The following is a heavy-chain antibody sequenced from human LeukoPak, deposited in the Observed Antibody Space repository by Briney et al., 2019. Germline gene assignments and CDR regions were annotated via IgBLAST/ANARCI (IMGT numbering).Heavy chain of an antibody. CDR1: GFTFSTYA. V-gene: IGHV3-23*01. J-gene: IGHJ4*02. D-gene: IGHD5-18*01. Sequence: GGSLRLSCAASGFTFSTYALSWVRQAPGKGLEWVSSIRGSDGSTYYADSVKGRFAISRDNSKNTLYLQMNSLRAEDTAVYYCARTDSGYSYGGDFDYWGQGTLVTVSS. CDR2: IRGSDGST. CDR3: ARTDSGYSYGGDFDY.